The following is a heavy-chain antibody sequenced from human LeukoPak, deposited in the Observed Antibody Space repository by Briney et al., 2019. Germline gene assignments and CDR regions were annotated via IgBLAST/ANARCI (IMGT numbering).Heavy chain of an antibody. CDR3: ATGDYYGSGSYYTFSDWFDP. CDR2: ISGSGGST. D-gene: IGHD3-10*01. Sequence: PGGSLRLSCAASGFTFSSYAMSWVRQAPGKGLEWVSAISGSGGSTYYADSVKGRFTISRDNSKNTLYLQMNSLRAEDTAVYYCATGDYYGSGSYYTFSDWFDPWGQGTLVTVSS. J-gene: IGHJ5*02. V-gene: IGHV3-23*01. CDR1: GFTFSSYA.